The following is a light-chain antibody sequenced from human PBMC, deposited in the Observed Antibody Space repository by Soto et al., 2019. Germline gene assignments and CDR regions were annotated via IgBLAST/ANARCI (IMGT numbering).Light chain of an antibody. V-gene: IGLV1-44*01. CDR1: NSTFGLFS. J-gene: IGLJ3*02. CDR2: GDD. Sequence: QSALTQPPSLSGTPGQRVTISCSGSNSTFGLFSVNWYLHFPGTAPKILIYGDDERPSGVPVRFSGSKSGTSASLAISGLQSEDEAEYYCAAWDDNLNGPLFGGGTQLTVL. CDR3: AAWDDNLNGPL.